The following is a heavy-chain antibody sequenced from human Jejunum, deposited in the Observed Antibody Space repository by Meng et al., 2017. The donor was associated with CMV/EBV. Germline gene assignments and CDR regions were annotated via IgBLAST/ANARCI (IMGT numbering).Heavy chain of an antibody. V-gene: IGHV4-39*07. CDR3: VRVVWAAAGDFDR. D-gene: IGHD6-13*01. CDR1: GGSVSSSSYY. J-gene: IGHJ4*02. Sequence: QLLGSGPGVGTPLVSLSLTFTVSGGSVSSSSYYWGWIRQSPGKGLEWLGSVYYDGSTYYNPSLISRVTTSIDTSKNQFSLKVNSVTAADTGVYYCVRVVWAAAGDFDRWGQGTLVTVSS. CDR2: VYYDGST.